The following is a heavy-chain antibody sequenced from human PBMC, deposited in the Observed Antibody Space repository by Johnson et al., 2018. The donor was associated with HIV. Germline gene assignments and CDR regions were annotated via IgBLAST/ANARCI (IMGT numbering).Heavy chain of an antibody. CDR2: ISSTGGST. J-gene: IGHJ3*02. CDR1: GFPFSSYA. CDR3: AKDIYGYDAFDI. V-gene: IGHV3-64*01. D-gene: IGHD5-24*01. Sequence: VLLVESGGGVVQPGGSLRLSCAASGFPFSSYAMHWVRQAPGKGLEYVSAISSTGGSTYSAHSVRGRFTISRDNSKNTLYLQMGSLRAEDMAVYYCAKDIYGYDAFDIWGQGTMVTVSS.